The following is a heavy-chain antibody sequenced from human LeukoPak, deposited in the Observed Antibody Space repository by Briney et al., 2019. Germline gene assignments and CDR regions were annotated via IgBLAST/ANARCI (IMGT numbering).Heavy chain of an antibody. J-gene: IGHJ3*02. CDR3: AREQYGSDDALDI. Sequence: GRSLRLSCAASGFTFSDYGMHWVRQAPGKGLERVAVIWYDGSNKYYADSVKGRFTVSRDNSKNTLDLQMSSLRAEDTAVYYCAREQYGSDDALDIWGQGTLVTVSS. CDR1: GFTFSDYG. CDR2: IWYDGSNK. V-gene: IGHV3-33*01. D-gene: IGHD3-10*01.